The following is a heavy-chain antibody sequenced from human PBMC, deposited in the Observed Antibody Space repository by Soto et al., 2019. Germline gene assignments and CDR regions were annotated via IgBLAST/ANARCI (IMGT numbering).Heavy chain of an antibody. CDR2: ISYDGGNK. D-gene: IGHD1-7*01. J-gene: IGHJ6*02. CDR1: GFTFSSYA. Sequence: PGGSLRLSCAASGFTFSSYAMHWVRQAPGKGLEWVAVISYDGGNKYYADSVKGRFTISRDNSKNTLYLQMNSLRAEDTAVYYCARSRTGTTYGGMDVWGQGTTVTVSS. V-gene: IGHV3-30-3*01. CDR3: ARSRTGTTYGGMDV.